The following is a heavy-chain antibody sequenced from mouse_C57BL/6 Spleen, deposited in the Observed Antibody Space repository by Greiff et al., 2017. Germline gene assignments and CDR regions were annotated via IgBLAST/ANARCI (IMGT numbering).Heavy chain of an antibody. D-gene: IGHD1-1*01. CDR1: GYTFTSYW. V-gene: IGHV1-59*01. J-gene: IGHJ2*01. CDR3: ARDYYGSSNYFDY. CDR2: IDPSDSYT. Sequence: QVQLQQPGAELVRPGTSVKLSCKASGYTFTSYWMHWVKQRPGHGLEWIGVIDPSDSYTNYNQKFKGKATLTVDTSSSTAYMQLSSLTSEDSAVYYCARDYYGSSNYFDYWGQGTTLTVSS.